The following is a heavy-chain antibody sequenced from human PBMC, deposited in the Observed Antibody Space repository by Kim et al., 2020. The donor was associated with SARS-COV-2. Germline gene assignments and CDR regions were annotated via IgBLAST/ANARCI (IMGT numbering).Heavy chain of an antibody. Sequence: GGSLRLSCAASGFTFSSYSMNWVRQAPGKGLEWVSYISSSSSTIYYADSVKGRFTISRDNAKNSLYLQMNSLRDEDTAVYYCAREPRLVAAAGTIYYYYGMDVWGQGTTVTVSS. J-gene: IGHJ6*02. CDR3: AREPRLVAAAGTIYYYYGMDV. CDR2: ISSSSSTI. D-gene: IGHD6-13*01. V-gene: IGHV3-48*02. CDR1: GFTFSSYS.